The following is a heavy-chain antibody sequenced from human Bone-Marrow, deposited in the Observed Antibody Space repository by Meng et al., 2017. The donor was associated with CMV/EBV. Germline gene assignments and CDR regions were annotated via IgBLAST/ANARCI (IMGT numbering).Heavy chain of an antibody. Sequence: QITLTESGPKLVKPTHTVTLTCTFSGCSFSTSGVGGGWMRQPPGKDREWLALIYWDNDKRYSPSLKSRLTTTKDTSKNQVVLTMTNMYPVDTATYYCAHTTICGVVIDYWGQGTLVTVSS. CDR1: GCSFSTSGVG. V-gene: IGHV2-5*02. J-gene: IGHJ4*02. CDR3: AHTTICGVVIDY. D-gene: IGHD3-3*01. CDR2: IYWDNDK.